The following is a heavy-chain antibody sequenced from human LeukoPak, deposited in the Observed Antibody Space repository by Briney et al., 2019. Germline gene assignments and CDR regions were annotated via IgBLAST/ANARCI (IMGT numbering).Heavy chain of an antibody. Sequence: PGGSLRLSCAASGFTFSTYWVHGVRQAPGKGLVWGSRINSDGGNTVYADSARGRYTVSRDNVRHTVYLQRNSLRAEDTAVYYCAREAYSNYAYDMWGQGTMVIVSS. CDR2: INSDGGNT. CDR3: AREAYSNYAYDM. J-gene: IGHJ3*02. V-gene: IGHV3-74*01. CDR1: GFTFSTYW. D-gene: IGHD6-13*01.